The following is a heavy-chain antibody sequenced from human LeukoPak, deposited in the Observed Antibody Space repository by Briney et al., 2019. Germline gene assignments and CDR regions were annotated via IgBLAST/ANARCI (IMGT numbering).Heavy chain of an antibody. CDR1: GFTFSNYW. J-gene: IGHJ4*02. CDR3: AVVGDFDY. V-gene: IGHV3-7*01. D-gene: IGHD2-21*01. CDR2: IKEDGGEK. Sequence: GGSLRLSCAASGFTFSNYWMTWVRQAPGKGPEWVAHIKEDGGEKHYVDPVKGRFTISRDNAKNSLYLQMNSLRAEDTAVYYCAVVGDFDYWGQGTLVTVSS.